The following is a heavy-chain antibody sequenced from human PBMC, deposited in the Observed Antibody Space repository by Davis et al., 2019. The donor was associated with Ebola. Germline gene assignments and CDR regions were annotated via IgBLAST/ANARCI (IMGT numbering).Heavy chain of an antibody. CDR2: INHSGST. CDR1: GGSFSGYY. Sequence: SQTLSLTCAVYGGSFSGYYWSWIRQPPGKGLEWIGEINHSGSTNYNPSVKSRVTISVDTSKNQFSLKLNSVTAADTAVYYCARRQYSSSPFDPWGQGILVTVSS. V-gene: IGHV4-34*01. J-gene: IGHJ5*02. D-gene: IGHD6-13*01. CDR3: ARRQYSSSPFDP.